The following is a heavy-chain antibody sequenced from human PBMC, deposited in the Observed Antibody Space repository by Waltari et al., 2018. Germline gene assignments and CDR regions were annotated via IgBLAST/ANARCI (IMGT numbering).Heavy chain of an antibody. J-gene: IGHJ6*02. CDR1: GFTCSRYV. Sequence: EVQLLESGGGLVQPGGSLRLPCSASGFTCSRYVMNWVRQAPGKGMEWVSVISGGGTTTYYADSVRGRFTISRDDSRNTVYLQMNNLRVEDTAIYYCARRILASEYHGMDVWGQGTTVTVSS. V-gene: IGHV3-23*01. CDR3: ARRILASEYHGMDV. D-gene: IGHD2-2*01. CDR2: ISGGGTTT.